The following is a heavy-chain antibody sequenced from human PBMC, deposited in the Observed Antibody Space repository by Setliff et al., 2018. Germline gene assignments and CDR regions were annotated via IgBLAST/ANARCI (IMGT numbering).Heavy chain of an antibody. J-gene: IGHJ4*02. Sequence: TLSLTCTVSGVSISDFFWSWLRQPPGKGLEWLALIYWDDDKRYSPSLKSRLTITKDTSKNQVVLTMTNMDPVDTATYYCARVKLSDYYDSSGYYHFDYWGQGTLVTVSS. CDR3: ARVKLSDYYDSSGYYHFDY. CDR1: GVSISDF. CDR2: IYWDDDK. V-gene: IGHV2-5*08. D-gene: IGHD3-22*01.